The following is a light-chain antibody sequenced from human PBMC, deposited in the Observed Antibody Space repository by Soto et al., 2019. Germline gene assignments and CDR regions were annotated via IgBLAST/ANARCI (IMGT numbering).Light chain of an antibody. Sequence: EIVLTQSPGTLSLSPGERATLSCKASQSVSSSYLARYRQKPGQAPRLLIHGASSRATGIPDRVSGSGSGTDFTLTISRLEPEDFAVYYCQQYGSSPSITFGQGTRLDIK. V-gene: IGKV3-20*01. J-gene: IGKJ5*01. CDR3: QQYGSSPSIT. CDR2: GAS. CDR1: QSVSSSY.